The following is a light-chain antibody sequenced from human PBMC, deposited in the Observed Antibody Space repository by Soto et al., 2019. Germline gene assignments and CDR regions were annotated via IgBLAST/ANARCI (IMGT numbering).Light chain of an antibody. CDR1: SSDVGGYNY. Sequence: QSVLTQPASVSGSPGQSITISCTGTSSDVGGYNYVPWYQQHPGKAPKLMIYAVTDRPSGVSSRFSGSKSGNTASLTISGLQAEDEADYYCSSYTSSSTLFGTGTKLTVL. CDR2: AVT. J-gene: IGLJ1*01. CDR3: SSYTSSSTL. V-gene: IGLV2-14*01.